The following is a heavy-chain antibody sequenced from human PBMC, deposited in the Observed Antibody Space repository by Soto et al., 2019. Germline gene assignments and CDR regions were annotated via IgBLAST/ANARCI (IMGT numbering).Heavy chain of an antibody. Sequence: GGSLRLSCAASGFTFSSYSMNWVRQAPGKGLEWVSSISSSSSYIYYADSVKGRITISRDNGKNSLYLQMNSLRAEDTAVHYCANEYKGIRLDRRAFEMWDQGKIVTVS. CDR1: GFTFSSYS. CDR2: ISSSSSYI. D-gene: IGHD1-20*01. V-gene: IGHV3-21*01. CDR3: ANEYKGIRLDRRAFEM. J-gene: IGHJ3*02.